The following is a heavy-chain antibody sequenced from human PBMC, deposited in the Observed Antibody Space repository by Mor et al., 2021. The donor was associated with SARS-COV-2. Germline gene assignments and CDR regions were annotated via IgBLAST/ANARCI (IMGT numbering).Heavy chain of an antibody. D-gene: IGHD2-15*01. Sequence: HKSGVTIYLDTSKNQFSLKLSSVTAADTAVYYCARAAHYYYGMDVWGQGTTVTVSS. J-gene: IGHJ6*02. V-gene: IGHV4-39*01. CDR3: ARAAHYYYGMDV.